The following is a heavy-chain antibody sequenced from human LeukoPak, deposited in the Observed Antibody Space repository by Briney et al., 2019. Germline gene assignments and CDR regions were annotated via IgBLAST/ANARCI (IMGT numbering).Heavy chain of an antibody. Sequence: PSGTLSLTCAVSGGSISSRNWWSWVRQSPGKGLEWIGEIYHSGSTNYNPSLKSRVTISVDKSKNQFSLKLSSVTAADTAMYYCARTANGGSSGYYLRNPRYFDLWGRGTLVTVSS. J-gene: IGHJ2*01. CDR3: ARTANGGSSGYYLRNPRYFDL. CDR1: GGSISSRNW. V-gene: IGHV4-4*02. D-gene: IGHD3-22*01. CDR2: IYHSGST.